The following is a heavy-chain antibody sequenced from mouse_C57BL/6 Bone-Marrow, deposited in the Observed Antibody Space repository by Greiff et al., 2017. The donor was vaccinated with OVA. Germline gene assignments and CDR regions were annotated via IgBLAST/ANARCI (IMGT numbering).Heavy chain of an antibody. Sequence: QVQLQQPGAELVKPGASVKLSFKASGYTFTSYWMHWVKQRPGQGLEWIGMIHPNSGSTNYNEKFKSKATLTVDKSSSTAYMQLSSLTSEDSAVYYCARYYDYDWYFDVWGTGTTVTVSS. D-gene: IGHD2-4*01. CDR1: GYTFTSYW. CDR3: ARYYDYDWYFDV. V-gene: IGHV1-64*01. CDR2: IHPNSGST. J-gene: IGHJ1*03.